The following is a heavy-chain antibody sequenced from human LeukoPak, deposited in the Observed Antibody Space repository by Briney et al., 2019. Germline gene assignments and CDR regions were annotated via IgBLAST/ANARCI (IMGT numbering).Heavy chain of an antibody. V-gene: IGHV4-4*09. J-gene: IGHJ5*02. D-gene: IGHD3-3*01. CDR3: AGHMWGYYSSNWFDP. CDR2: IYTSGST. Sequence: PSETLSLTCTVSGGSISSYYWSWIRQPPGKGLEWSWYIYTSGSTNKNPSLKSRVTISVDTSKNQFSLKLSSVTPADPAVYYCAGHMWGYYSSNWFDPWGQGALVTVSS. CDR1: GGSISSYY.